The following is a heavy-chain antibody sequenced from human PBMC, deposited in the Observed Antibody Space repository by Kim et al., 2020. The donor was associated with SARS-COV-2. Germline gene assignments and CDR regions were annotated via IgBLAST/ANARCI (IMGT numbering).Heavy chain of an antibody. V-gene: IGHV4-34*01. D-gene: IGHD3-10*01. J-gene: IGHJ5*02. CDR1: GGSFSGYY. Sequence: SETLSLTCAVYGGSFSGYYWSWIRQPPGKGLEWIGEINHSGSTNYNPSLKSRVTISVDTSKNQFSLKLSSVTAADTAVYYCARGVLLWFGGHVDPWGQGTLVTVSS. CDR3: ARGVLLWFGGHVDP. CDR2: INHSGST.